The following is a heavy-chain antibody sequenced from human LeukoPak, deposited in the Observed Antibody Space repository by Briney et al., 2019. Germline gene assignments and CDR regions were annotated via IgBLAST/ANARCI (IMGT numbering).Heavy chain of an antibody. CDR3: ASDSSGYHWFDY. CDR1: GGSITSHH. J-gene: IGHJ4*02. CDR2: VYYSGTT. V-gene: IGHV4-59*11. Sequence: SETLSLTCTVSGGSITSHHWSWIRQPPGKGLEWIGNVYYSGTTIYNPSLKSRVTVSVDTAKNQFSLRLSSVTAADAAVYYCASDSSGYHWFDYWGQGTLVTVSS. D-gene: IGHD3-22*01.